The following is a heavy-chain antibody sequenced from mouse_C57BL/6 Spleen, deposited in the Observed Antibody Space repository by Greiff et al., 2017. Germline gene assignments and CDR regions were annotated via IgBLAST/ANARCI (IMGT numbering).Heavy chain of an antibody. V-gene: IGHV5-9*01. J-gene: IGHJ2*01. Sequence: EVKLVESGGGLVKPGGSLKLSCAASGFTFSSYTMSWVRQTPEKRLEWVATISGGGGNTYYPDSVKGRFTISRDNAKNTLYLQMSSLRSEDTALYYCARHRAPFTTVVEDPFDYWGQGTTLTVSS. CDR2: ISGGGGNT. CDR3: ARHRAPFTTVVEDPFDY. CDR1: GFTFSSYT. D-gene: IGHD1-1*01.